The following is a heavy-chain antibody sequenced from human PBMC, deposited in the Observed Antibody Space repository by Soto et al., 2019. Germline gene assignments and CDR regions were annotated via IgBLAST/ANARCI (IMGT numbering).Heavy chain of an antibody. CDR3: ARDRYSYYDFWSGSLPYYYFGMDV. CDR2: INSDGSST. D-gene: IGHD3-3*01. CDR1: GFTFSSYW. J-gene: IGHJ6*02. Sequence: GGSLRLSCAASGFTFSSYWMHWVRQAPGKGLVWVSRINSDGSSTSYADSVKGRFTISRDNAKNSLYLQMNSLRAEDTVVYYCARDRYSYYDFWSGSLPYYYFGMDVWGQGTTVTAP. V-gene: IGHV3-74*01.